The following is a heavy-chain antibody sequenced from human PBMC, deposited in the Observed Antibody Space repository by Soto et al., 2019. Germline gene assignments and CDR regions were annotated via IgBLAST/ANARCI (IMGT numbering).Heavy chain of an antibody. J-gene: IGHJ4*02. V-gene: IGHV3-23*01. CDR2: ISGGGSST. D-gene: IGHD3-10*01. CDR1: GFTLSTYA. CDR3: ARGSGNYHIY. Sequence: EVPLLDSGGGLVQPGGSLRLSCAASGFTLSTYAMSWVRQAPGKGLEWVSTISGGGSSTYYADSVKGRFTISRDNSKNTLHLQMNSLRAEDTALYYCARGSGNYHIYWCQGTLVTVSS.